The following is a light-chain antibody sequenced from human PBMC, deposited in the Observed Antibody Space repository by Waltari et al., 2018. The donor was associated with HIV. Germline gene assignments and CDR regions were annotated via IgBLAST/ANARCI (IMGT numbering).Light chain of an antibody. CDR1: QGIGNY. J-gene: IGKJ3*01. Sequence: DIQMTQSPSSLSASIGDRVTITCRASQGIGNYLAWYQQKPGKVPKLLIYAASSLQSGVPSRFSGSGSGTYFTLTTSSLQPEDVATYYCQKFNSAPLTFGPGTNVDLK. CDR2: AAS. CDR3: QKFNSAPLT. V-gene: IGKV1-27*01.